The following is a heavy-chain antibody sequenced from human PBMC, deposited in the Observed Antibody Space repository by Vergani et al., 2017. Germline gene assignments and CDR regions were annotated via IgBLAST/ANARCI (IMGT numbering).Heavy chain of an antibody. J-gene: IGHJ3*02. CDR3: ATQDMVAFDI. D-gene: IGHD2-8*01. Sequence: EVQLVESGGGLVQPGRSLRLSCAASGFTFDDYAMHWVRQAPGKGLEWVSGISWNSGSIGYADSVKGRFTISRDNAKNSLYLQMNSLRAEDTALYYCATQDMVAFDIWGQGTTVTVSS. V-gene: IGHV3-9*01. CDR1: GFTFDDYA. CDR2: ISWNSGSI.